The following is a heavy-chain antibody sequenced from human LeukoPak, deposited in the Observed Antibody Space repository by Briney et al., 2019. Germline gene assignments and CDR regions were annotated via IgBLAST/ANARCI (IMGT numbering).Heavy chain of an antibody. CDR1: GGTFSSYT. J-gene: IGHJ4*02. V-gene: IGHV1-69*02. Sequence: GASVKVFCKASGGTFSSYTISWVRQAPGQGLEWTGRIIPILGIANYAQKFQGRVTITADKSTSTAYMELSSLRSEDTAVYYCATPHGGYCSGGSCYSGSWGQGTLVTVSS. D-gene: IGHD2-15*01. CDR3: ATPHGGYCSGGSCYSGS. CDR2: IIPILGIA.